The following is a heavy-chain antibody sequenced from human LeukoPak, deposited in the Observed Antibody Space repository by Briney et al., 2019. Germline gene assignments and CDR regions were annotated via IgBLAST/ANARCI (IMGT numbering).Heavy chain of an antibody. CDR2: ISYDGSNK. Sequence: GGSLRLSCAASGFTFSSYGMHWVRQAPGKGLEWVAVISYDGSNKYYADSVKGRFTISRDNSKNTLYLQMNSLRAEDTAVYYCAKDTGYSYGGRLDHWGQGTLVTVSS. CDR1: GFTFSSYG. D-gene: IGHD5-18*01. J-gene: IGHJ5*02. V-gene: IGHV3-30*18. CDR3: AKDTGYSYGGRLDH.